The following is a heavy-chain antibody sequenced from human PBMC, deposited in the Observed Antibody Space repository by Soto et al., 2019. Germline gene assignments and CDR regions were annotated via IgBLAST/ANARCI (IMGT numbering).Heavy chain of an antibody. D-gene: IGHD3-10*01. CDR2: ISSSGSSI. V-gene: IGHV3-21*02. J-gene: IGHJ4*02. CDR1: GFNFKTYS. CDR3: ARDLGRTLWNPEFDY. Sequence: EVQLVESGGGLVKPGESLRLSCAASGFNFKTYSMNWVRQAPGEGLEWVSSISSSGSSIYYADSVMGRFTISRDNAKNLLYLQMNSLRADDTAIYYCARDLGRTLWNPEFDYWGQGTLVTVSS.